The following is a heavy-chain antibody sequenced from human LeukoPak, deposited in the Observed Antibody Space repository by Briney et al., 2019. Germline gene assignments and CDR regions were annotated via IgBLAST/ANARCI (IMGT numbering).Heavy chain of an antibody. D-gene: IGHD3-22*01. V-gene: IGHV4-34*01. Sequence: SETLSLTCAVYGGSFSGYYWSWIRQPPGKGLEWIGEINHSGSTNYYPSLKSRVTISVDTSKNQFSLKLSSVTAADTAVYYCARGKRYDSSGYYGLRYYYGMDVWGQGTTVTVSS. J-gene: IGHJ6*02. CDR3: ARGKRYDSSGYYGLRYYYGMDV. CDR1: GGSFSGYY. CDR2: INHSGST.